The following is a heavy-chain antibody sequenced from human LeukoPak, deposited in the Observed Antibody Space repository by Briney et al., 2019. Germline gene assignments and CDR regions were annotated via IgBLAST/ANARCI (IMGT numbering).Heavy chain of an antibody. Sequence: ASVKASCRASGYIFINNYIHWVRQAPGQGLEWVGMIYPRDGSTSYAQNFQGRVTVTRDTSTSTVHMELSGLTSEDTAVYYCARDQEGFDYWGQGTLVTVSS. V-gene: IGHV1-46*01. J-gene: IGHJ4*02. CDR3: ARDQEGFDY. CDR1: GYIFINNY. CDR2: IYPRDGST.